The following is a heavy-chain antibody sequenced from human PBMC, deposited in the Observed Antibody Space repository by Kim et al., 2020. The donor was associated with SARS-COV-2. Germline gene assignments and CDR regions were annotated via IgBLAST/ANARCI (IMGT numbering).Heavy chain of an antibody. J-gene: IGHJ4*02. CDR1: GGSISSSSYY. V-gene: IGHV4-39*01. D-gene: IGHD1-7*01. CDR2: IYYSGST. CDR3: ARGRTGTTLN. Sequence: SETLSLTCTVSGGSISSSSYYWGWIRQPPGKGLEWIGSIYYSGSTYYNPSLKSRVTISVDTSKNQFSLKLSSVTAADTAVYYCARGRTGTTLNWGQGTLVTVSS.